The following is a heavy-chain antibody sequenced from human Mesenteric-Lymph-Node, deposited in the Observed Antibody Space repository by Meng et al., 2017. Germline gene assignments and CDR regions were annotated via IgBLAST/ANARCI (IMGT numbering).Heavy chain of an antibody. Sequence: PGLSQPSHRLPVTRRVIVPPTIRNIRCTWLRQPREKELEWIGDINDSGSTNDNPSLNSRISITLGESKHHFSLKVNPGTAEATALHYSVRGTQDAWELLAYWGQGALVTVSS. D-gene: IGHD1-26*01. J-gene: IGHJ4*02. CDR3: VRGTQDAWELLAY. V-gene: IGHV4-4*02. CDR1: VPPTIRNIR. CDR2: INDSGST.